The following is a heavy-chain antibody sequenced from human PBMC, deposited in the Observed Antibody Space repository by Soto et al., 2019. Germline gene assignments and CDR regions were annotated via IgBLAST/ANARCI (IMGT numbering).Heavy chain of an antibody. V-gene: IGHV1-2*04. CDR2: INPNSGGT. D-gene: IGHD1-26*01. CDR1: GYTFTSYG. J-gene: IGHJ4*02. Sequence: GASVKVSSKASGYTFTSYGISWVRQAPGQGHEWMGWINPNSGGTNYAQKFQGWVTMTRDTSISTAYMELNRLRSDDTAVYYCARDLIPASIVGATRFSSTFDYWGQGTLVTVSS. CDR3: ARDLIPASIVGATRFSSTFDY.